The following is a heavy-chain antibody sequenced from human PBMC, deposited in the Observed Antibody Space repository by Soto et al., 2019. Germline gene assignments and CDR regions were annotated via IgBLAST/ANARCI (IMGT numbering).Heavy chain of an antibody. J-gene: IGHJ4*02. CDR2: IKSKYDGGTK. V-gene: IGHV3-15*07. D-gene: IGHD5-12*01. Sequence: EVQLVESGGGLVKPGGSLKLSFAGWGFTFSNAWMNWVRQPPGKGLEWVGRIKSKYDGGTKDYTAPEKGRFTISRDDSKNTVYLQMNSMTIEDTAVYYCATGDGYNYGFDYWGQGTLVTVSS. CDR1: GFTFSNAW. CDR3: ATGDGYNYGFDY.